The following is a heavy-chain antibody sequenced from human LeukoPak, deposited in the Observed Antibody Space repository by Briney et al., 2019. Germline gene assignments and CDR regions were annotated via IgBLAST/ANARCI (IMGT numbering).Heavy chain of an antibody. Sequence: ASVKVSCKASGYTFTDYYMHWVRQAPGQGLEWMGWINPNSGGTNYAQKFQGRVTMTRDTSMSTTYMELKRLRSDDTAVYYCARDLGISGWYAPPLGYFDYWGQGTLLTVSS. CDR2: INPNSGGT. J-gene: IGHJ4*02. CDR3: ARDLGISGWYAPPLGYFDY. D-gene: IGHD6-19*01. V-gene: IGHV1-2*02. CDR1: GYTFTDYY.